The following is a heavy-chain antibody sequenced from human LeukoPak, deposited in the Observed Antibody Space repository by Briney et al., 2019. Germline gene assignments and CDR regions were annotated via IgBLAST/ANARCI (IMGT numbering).Heavy chain of an antibody. Sequence: GGSLRLSCAASGFSFRTYGMHWVRQAPGEGLEWVAIISYDGSNEAYADSVKGRFSISRDNSKNTLYLQMNSLRPEDTAVYYCAKDQHYDSNSLDVWGPGTTVTVSS. CDR2: ISYDGSNE. V-gene: IGHV3-30*18. J-gene: IGHJ6*02. D-gene: IGHD3-22*01. CDR1: GFSFRTYG. CDR3: AKDQHYDSNSLDV.